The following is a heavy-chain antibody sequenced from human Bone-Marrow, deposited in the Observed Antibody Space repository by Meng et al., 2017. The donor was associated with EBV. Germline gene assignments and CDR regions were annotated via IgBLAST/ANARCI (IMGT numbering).Heavy chain of an antibody. D-gene: IGHD3-10*01. CDR3: ASESGRGFTPDY. J-gene: IGHJ4*02. CDR1: GGTFNSDA. CDR2: LIPMSGAP. V-gene: IGHV1-69*01. Sequence: QVQVVQSGAEVEEPGSSVKVSCWTSGGTFNSDAVSWVRQAPGQGLEWMGGLIPMSGAPHYAQKFQGRVTITADESTSTHYMDLSNLRSDDTAVYYCASESGRGFTPDYWGQGTLVTVSS.